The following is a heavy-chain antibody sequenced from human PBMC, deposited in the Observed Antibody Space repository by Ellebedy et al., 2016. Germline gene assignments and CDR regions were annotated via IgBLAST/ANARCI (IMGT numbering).Heavy chain of an antibody. D-gene: IGHD6-19*01. Sequence: GESLKISXAASGFTFSSYAMSWVRQAPGKGLEWVSAISGSGGSTYYADSVKGRFTISRDNSKNTLYLQMNSLRAEDTAVYYCAKDVGEPFMKMYSSLPDYWGQGTLVTVSS. CDR1: GFTFSSYA. V-gene: IGHV3-23*01. CDR3: AKDVGEPFMKMYSSLPDY. J-gene: IGHJ4*02. CDR2: ISGSGGST.